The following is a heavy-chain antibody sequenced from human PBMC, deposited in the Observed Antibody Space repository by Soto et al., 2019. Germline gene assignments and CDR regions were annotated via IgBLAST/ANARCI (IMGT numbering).Heavy chain of an antibody. CDR1: GYTFTSYG. D-gene: IGHD2-15*01. V-gene: IGHV1-18*01. Sequence: ASVKVSCKASGYTFTSYGISWVRQAPGQGLEWMGWINAGNGNTRYSRKLQGRVTNARDMSTSTAYIEVTSLTSEDTAIYYCAREGAHYTPLDHWG. CDR2: INAGNGNT. J-gene: IGHJ2*01. CDR3: AREGAHYTPLDH.